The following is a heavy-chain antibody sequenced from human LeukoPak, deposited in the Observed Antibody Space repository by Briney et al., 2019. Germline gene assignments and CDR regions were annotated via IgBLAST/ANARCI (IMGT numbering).Heavy chain of an antibody. V-gene: IGHV1-8*01. CDR3: ARGRRYSSSSRWFDP. Sequence: ASVNVSCTASGYTFTSYDINWVRQATGQGLEWMGWMNPNSGNTGYAQKFQGRVTMTRNTSISTAYMELSSLRSEDTAVYYCARGRRYSSSSRWFDPWGQGTLVTVSS. CDR1: GYTFTSYD. J-gene: IGHJ5*02. D-gene: IGHD6-6*01. CDR2: MNPNSGNT.